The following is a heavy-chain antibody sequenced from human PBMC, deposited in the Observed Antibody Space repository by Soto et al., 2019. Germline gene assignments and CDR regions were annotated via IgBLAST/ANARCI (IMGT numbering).Heavy chain of an antibody. CDR2: IYYSGST. D-gene: IGHD3-10*01. Sequence: QVQLQEWGPGLVKPSQTLSLTCTVSGGSISSGDYYWSWIRQPPGKGLEWIGYIYYSGSTYYNPSLKRRVTISADTSQNQFSLKLSTVTAGDTASYYCATGSGSGRRSYWGQGKLVTVSS. J-gene: IGHJ4*02. CDR3: ATGSGSGRRSY. V-gene: IGHV4-30-4*01. CDR1: GGSISSGDYY.